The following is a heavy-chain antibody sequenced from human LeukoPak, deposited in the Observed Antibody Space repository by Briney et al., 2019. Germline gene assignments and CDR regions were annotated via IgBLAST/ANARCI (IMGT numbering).Heavy chain of an antibody. D-gene: IGHD3-16*01. CDR3: ASIPTWGSHITFDY. V-gene: IGHV3-48*01. CDR1: GFTFSSYS. CDR2: ISSSSSTI. J-gene: IGHJ4*02. Sequence: GGSLRLSCVGSGFTFSSYSMNWVRQAPGKGLEWVSYISSSSSTIYYADSVKGRFTISRDNAKNSLYLQMNSLRAEDTAVYYCASIPTWGSHITFDYWGQGTLVTVSS.